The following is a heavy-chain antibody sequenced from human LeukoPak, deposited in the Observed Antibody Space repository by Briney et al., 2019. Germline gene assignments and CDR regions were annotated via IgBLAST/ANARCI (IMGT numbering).Heavy chain of an antibody. CDR1: GGSISGSSYY. D-gene: IGHD4-17*01. Sequence: SETLSLTCTVSGGSISGSSYYWGWIRQPPGKGLEWIGSIYYSGSTYYNPSLKSRVTISVDKSKNQFSLKLSSVTAADTAVYYCARGFRYGDYYYGMDVWGQGTTVTVSS. CDR3: ARGFRYGDYYYGMDV. CDR2: IYYSGST. J-gene: IGHJ6*02. V-gene: IGHV4-39*07.